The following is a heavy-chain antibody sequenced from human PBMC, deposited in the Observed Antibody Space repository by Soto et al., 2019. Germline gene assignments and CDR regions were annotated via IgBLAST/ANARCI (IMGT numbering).Heavy chain of an antibody. V-gene: IGHV3-23*01. CDR3: AKVKEVVPAASY. D-gene: IGHD2-2*01. CDR1: GFTFSSYA. J-gene: IGHJ4*02. CDR2: ISGSGGST. Sequence: GGSLRLSCAASGFTFSSYAMSWVRHAPGKGLEWVSAISGSGGSTYYADSVKGRFTISRDNSKYTLYLQMNSLRAEDTAVHYCAKVKEVVPAASYWGQGTLVTVSS.